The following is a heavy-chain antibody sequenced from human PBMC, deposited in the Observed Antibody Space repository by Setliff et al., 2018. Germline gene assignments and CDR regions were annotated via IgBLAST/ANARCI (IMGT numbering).Heavy chain of an antibody. V-gene: IGHV4-39*02. D-gene: IGHD3-16*01. Sequence: PSETLSLTCSVSGGSISRSSYYWTWIRQPPGKGLEWIASIYYDGRTFAHPSVRGRVTISEDTSKNHFSLRMTSVTAADTAVYYCRFWSYVYKNDYWAQGTLVTVSS. CDR3: RFWSYVYKNDY. CDR2: IYYDGRT. CDR1: GGSISRSSYY. J-gene: IGHJ4*02.